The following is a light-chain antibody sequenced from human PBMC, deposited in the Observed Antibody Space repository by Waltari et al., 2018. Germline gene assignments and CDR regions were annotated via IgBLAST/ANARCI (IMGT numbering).Light chain of an antibody. Sequence: DIQMTQSPASLSASVGDRITITCQASQDISNFLNWYQQKPGKAPNLLTSDASNLETGVPSRFSGGGSGTDFTFTISSLQPDDIATYYCQQYDDFPLTFGGGTKVEVK. V-gene: IGKV1-33*01. CDR3: QQYDDFPLT. J-gene: IGKJ4*01. CDR2: DAS. CDR1: QDISNF.